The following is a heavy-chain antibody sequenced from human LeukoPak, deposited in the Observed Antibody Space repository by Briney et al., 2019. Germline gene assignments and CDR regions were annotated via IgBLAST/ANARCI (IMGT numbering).Heavy chain of an antibody. CDR2: IIPIFGTA. J-gene: IGHJ6*02. CDR1: GGTFSSYA. D-gene: IGHD6-19*01. CDR3: ARAKGSSGWYLNYYGMDI. Sequence: GSSVKVSCKASGGTFSSYAISWVRQAPGQGLEWMGGIIPIFGTANYAQKFQGRVTITADESTSTAYMELSSLRSEDTVVYYCARAKGSSGWYLNYYGMDIWGQGTTVTVSS. V-gene: IGHV1-69*01.